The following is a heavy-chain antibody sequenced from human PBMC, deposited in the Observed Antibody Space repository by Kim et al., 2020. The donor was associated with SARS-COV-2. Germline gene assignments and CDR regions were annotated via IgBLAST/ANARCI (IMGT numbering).Heavy chain of an antibody. CDR2: ISWNSGSI. J-gene: IGHJ4*02. CDR3: AKDMRGGSYYAEFDY. CDR1: GFTFDDYA. D-gene: IGHD1-26*01. V-gene: IGHV3-9*01. Sequence: GGSLRLSCAASGFTFDDYAMHWVRQAPGKGLEWVSGISWNSGSIGYADSVKGRFTISRDNAKNSLYLQMNSLRAEDTALYYCAKDMRGGSYYAEFDYWGQGTLVTVSS.